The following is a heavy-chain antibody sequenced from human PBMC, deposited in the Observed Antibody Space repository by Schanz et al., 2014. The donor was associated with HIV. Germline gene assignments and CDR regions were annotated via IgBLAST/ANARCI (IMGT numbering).Heavy chain of an antibody. Sequence: QEQLVESGGGVVQPGRSLRLSCVASGFNFNSYGMHWVRQAPGKGLEWVAVISYDGRNKYFADSVKGRFTISRDNSKNTVYLQAKSLRPEDTAVYYCAKDRNQYDSRYIGKGNYYYYYGMDVWGQGTTVTVSS. V-gene: IGHV3-30*18. CDR2: ISYDGRNK. D-gene: IGHD3-22*01. CDR3: AKDRNQYDSRYIGKGNYYYYYGMDV. CDR1: GFNFNSYG. J-gene: IGHJ6*02.